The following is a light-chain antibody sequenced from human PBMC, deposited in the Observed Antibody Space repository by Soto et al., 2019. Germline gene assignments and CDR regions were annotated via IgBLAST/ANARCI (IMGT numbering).Light chain of an antibody. J-gene: IGKJ1*01. Sequence: DIQLTQSPSFLSASVGDRVTITCRASQGISSYLAWYQQRPGKAPKLLMYGASTLQSGAPSRFSASASVTTFSLTINNLQPEDFATYYCQQLNNFPRTFGQGTKVE. CDR1: QGISSY. CDR3: QQLNNFPRT. V-gene: IGKV1-9*01. CDR2: GAS.